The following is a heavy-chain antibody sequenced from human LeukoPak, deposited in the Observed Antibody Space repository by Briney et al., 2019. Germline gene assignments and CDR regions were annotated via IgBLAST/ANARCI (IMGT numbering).Heavy chain of an antibody. CDR1: GGSISSYY. CDR2: IYYSGST. V-gene: IGHV4-59*08. CDR3: ARRGYGGNSVFDY. J-gene: IGHJ4*02. Sequence: SETLSLTCTVSGGSISSYYWSWTRQPPGKGLEWIGYIYYSGSTNYNPSLKSRVTISVDTSKNQFSLKLSSVTAADTAVYYCARRGYGGNSVFDYWGQGTLVTVSS. D-gene: IGHD4-17*01.